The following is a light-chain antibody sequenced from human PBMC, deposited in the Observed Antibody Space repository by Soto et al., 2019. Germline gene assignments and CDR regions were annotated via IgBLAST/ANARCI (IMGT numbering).Light chain of an antibody. V-gene: IGLV2-8*01. CDR3: SSYAGRNNVV. Sequence: QSALTQPPSASGSPGQSVTISCTGSSSDVGTYDYVSWYQQHPGKAPKLMIYAVTERPSGVPDRFSGSKSGNTASLTVSWLQAEDEADYYCSSYAGRNNVVFGTGTKLTVL. CDR2: AVT. CDR1: SSDVGTYDY. J-gene: IGLJ1*01.